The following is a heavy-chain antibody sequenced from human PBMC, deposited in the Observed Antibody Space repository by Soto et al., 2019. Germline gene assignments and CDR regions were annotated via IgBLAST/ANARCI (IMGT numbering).Heavy chain of an antibody. D-gene: IGHD4-17*01. J-gene: IGHJ5*02. CDR2: MDYVGNT. V-gene: IGHV4-39*01. Sequence: QVQLQESGPRLVKPSETLSLTCTVSGGSISSSDYYWVWIRQPPGKGLAWIGDMDYVGNTYYNPSLKSRITTSVDTTKTQFSLKMTYVTAADTAVYYCARRRCLTTSWFDPWGQGPLVTVAS. CDR1: GGSISSSDYY. CDR3: ARRRCLTTSWFDP.